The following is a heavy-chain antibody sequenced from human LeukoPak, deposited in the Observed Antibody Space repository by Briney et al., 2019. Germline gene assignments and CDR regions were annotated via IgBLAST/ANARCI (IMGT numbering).Heavy chain of an antibody. CDR3: AKEGSCADVDAFDI. D-gene: IGHD2-15*01. Sequence: PGGSLRLSCAASGFTFCSFWRRWVRPAPGKGLEWVAVISYDGSSKYYADSVKGRFTISRDNSKNTLYLQMNSLRGEDTAVYYCAKEGSCADVDAFDICGQGTMVTVSS. V-gene: IGHV3-30*18. CDR2: ISYDGSSK. CDR1: GFTFCSFW. J-gene: IGHJ3*02.